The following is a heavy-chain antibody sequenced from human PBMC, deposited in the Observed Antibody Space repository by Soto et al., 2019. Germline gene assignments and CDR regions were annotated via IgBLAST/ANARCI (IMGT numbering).Heavy chain of an antibody. CDR2: LYDVDGS. Sequence: GGSLRLSCAAFGLTVSGKKYVAWVRQAPGKGLEWVSALYDVDGSFYADSVKGRFTTSSDSSKTTVYLQMNGLRPDDAAVYYCATWHEREHAYDVWGQGTTVTVSS. D-gene: IGHD1-1*01. CDR3: ATWHEREHAYDV. CDR1: GLTVSGKKY. V-gene: IGHV3-53*01. J-gene: IGHJ3*01.